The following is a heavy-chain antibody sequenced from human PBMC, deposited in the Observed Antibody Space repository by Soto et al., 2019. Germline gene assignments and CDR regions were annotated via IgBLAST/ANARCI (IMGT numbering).Heavy chain of an antibody. CDR2: IIPILGIA. V-gene: IGHV1-69*02. CDR1: GGTFSSYT. J-gene: IGHJ4*02. Sequence: GASVKVSCKASGGTFSSYTISWVRQAPGQGLEWMGRIIPILGIANYAQKFQGRVTITADKSTSTAYMELSSLRPEDTAVYYCARLGRSTSSDYWGQGTLVTVSS. CDR3: ARLGRSTSSDY. D-gene: IGHD2-2*01.